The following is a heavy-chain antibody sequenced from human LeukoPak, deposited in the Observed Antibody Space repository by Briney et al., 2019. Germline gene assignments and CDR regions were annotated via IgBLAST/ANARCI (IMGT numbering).Heavy chain of an antibody. CDR3: AKGRRVDADDHFDY. J-gene: IGHJ4*02. V-gene: IGHV3-30*02. CDR2: IRYDGSNK. CDR1: GFTFSSYG. D-gene: IGHD1-1*01. Sequence: GGSLRLSCAASGFTFSSYGMHWVRQAPGKGLEWVAFIRYDGSNKYYADSVKGRFTISRDNSKNTLYLQMNSLRAEDTAVYYCAKGRRVDADDHFDYWGQGTLVTVSS.